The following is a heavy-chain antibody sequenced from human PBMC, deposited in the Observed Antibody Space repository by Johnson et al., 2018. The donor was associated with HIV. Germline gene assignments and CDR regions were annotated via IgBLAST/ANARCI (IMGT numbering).Heavy chain of an antibody. Sequence: VQLVESGGGLIQPGGSLRLSCAASGFTVSSNYMSWVRQAPGKGLEWVSAISGSGGSTYYADSVKGRFTISRDNSKNTLYLQMNSLRAEDTAVYYCAKEGMGWLHHDAFGIWGQGTMVTVSS. V-gene: IGHV3-23*04. CDR1: GFTVSSNY. D-gene: IGHD5-24*01. J-gene: IGHJ3*02. CDR3: AKEGMGWLHHDAFGI. CDR2: ISGSGGST.